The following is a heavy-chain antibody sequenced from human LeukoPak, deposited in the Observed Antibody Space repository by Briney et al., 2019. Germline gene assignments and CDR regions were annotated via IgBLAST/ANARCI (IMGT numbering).Heavy chain of an antibody. D-gene: IGHD3-22*01. CDR3: ARAPSEIGGYYPEYFRH. J-gene: IGHJ1*01. Sequence: GGSLRLSCAASGFTFSSYWMHWVRQAPGKGLVWVSRIKSDGSTNYADSVKGRFTISRDNAKNTLSLQMNSLRAEDTSVYYCARAPSEIGGYYPEYFRHWGQGTLVTVSS. CDR1: GFTFSSYW. CDR2: IKSDGST. V-gene: IGHV3-74*01.